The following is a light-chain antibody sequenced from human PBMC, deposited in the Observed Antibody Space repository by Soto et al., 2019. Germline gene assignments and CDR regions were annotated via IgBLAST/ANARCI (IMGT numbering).Light chain of an antibody. CDR3: QQSMSSVT. V-gene: IGKV3-20*01. CDR2: GVS. J-gene: IGKJ1*01. CDR1: QSVDSTF. Sequence: EIVLTQSPGSLSLSPGERATLSCRASQSVDSTFFAWYQKKPGQAPRLLMYGVSKRATGIPDRFSGSVSGTDFTLTISRVEPEDFAVYYCQQSMSSVTFGQGTRVEIK.